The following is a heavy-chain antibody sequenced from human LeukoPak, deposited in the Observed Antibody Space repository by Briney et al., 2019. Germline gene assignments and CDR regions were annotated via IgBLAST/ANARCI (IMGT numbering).Heavy chain of an antibody. CDR1: GFTFSSYE. Sequence: GGSLRLSCAASGFTFSSYEMNWVRQAPGKGLEWVSYISSSGSTIYYADSVKGRFTISRDNAKNSLYLQMNSLRAEDTAVYYCTRGYCSSTSCHHFDYWGQGTLVTVSS. CDR3: TRGYCSSTSCHHFDY. V-gene: IGHV3-48*03. D-gene: IGHD2-2*01. CDR2: ISSSGSTI. J-gene: IGHJ4*02.